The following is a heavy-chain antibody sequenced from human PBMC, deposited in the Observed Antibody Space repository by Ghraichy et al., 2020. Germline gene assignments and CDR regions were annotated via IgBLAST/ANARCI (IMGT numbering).Heavy chain of an antibody. CDR1: GFSLSTTGVA. V-gene: IGHV2-5*02. D-gene: IGHD3-22*01. J-gene: IGHJ4*02. Sequence: SGPTLVKPTQTLTLTCTFSGFSLSTTGVAVGWIRQPPGKALEWLALIYWDGDKRYSPSLKSRLTITKDTSKNQVLLTMTNMDPVDTATYYCAHRPEPYYYDSTTYYTPGYFDYWGQGTLVTVSS. CDR2: IYWDGDK. CDR3: AHRPEPYYYDSTTYYTPGYFDY.